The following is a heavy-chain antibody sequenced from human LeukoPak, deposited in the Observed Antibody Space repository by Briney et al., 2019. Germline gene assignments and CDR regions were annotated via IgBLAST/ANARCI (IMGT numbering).Heavy chain of an antibody. V-gene: IGHV3-30-3*01. D-gene: IGHD3-22*01. CDR3: ARGHYYDSSGPYGMDV. CDR1: GFTFSSYA. J-gene: IGHJ6*02. Sequence: PGGSLRLSCAASGFTFSSYAMHWVRQAPGKGLEWVAVISYDGSNKYYADSVKGRFTISRDNSKNTLYLQMNSLRAEDTAVYYCARGHYYDSSGPYGMDVWGQGTTVTVSS. CDR2: ISYDGSNK.